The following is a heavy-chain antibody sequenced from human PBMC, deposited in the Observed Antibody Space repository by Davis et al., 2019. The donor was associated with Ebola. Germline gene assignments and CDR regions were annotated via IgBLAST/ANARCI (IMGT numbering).Heavy chain of an antibody. CDR3: ARDSSGVVGANDFDY. D-gene: IGHD1-26*01. CDR1: GYTFTSYG. V-gene: IGHV1-8*02. Sequence: AASVKVSCKASGYTFTSYGITWVRQAPGQGLEWVGWINPNSGNTGYARKFQGRVTMTRITSINTAYMELSSLRSEDTAVYFCARDSSGVVGANDFDYWGQGTLVTVSS. J-gene: IGHJ4*02. CDR2: INPNSGNT.